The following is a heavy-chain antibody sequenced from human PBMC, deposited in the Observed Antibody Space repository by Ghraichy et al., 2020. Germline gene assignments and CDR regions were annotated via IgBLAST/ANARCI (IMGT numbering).Heavy chain of an antibody. V-gene: IGHV3-48*02. J-gene: IGHJ5*02. D-gene: IGHD5-18*01. Sequence: GGSLRLSCAASGFTFSSYSMNWVRQAPGKGLEWVSYISSSSTIYYADSVKGRFTISRDNAKNSLYLQMNSLRDEDTAVYYCASGYSYGYKQTAWGQGTLVTVSS. CDR1: GFTFSSYS. CDR2: ISSSSTI. CDR3: ASGYSYGYKQTA.